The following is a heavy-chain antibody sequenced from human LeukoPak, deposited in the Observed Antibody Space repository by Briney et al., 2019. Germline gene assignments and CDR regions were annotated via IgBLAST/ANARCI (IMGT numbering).Heavy chain of an antibody. Sequence: SETLSLTCAVYGGSFSGYYWSWIRQPPGKGLEWIGEINHSGSTNYNPSLKGRVTISVDTSKNQFSLKLSSVTAADTAVYYCARVLRYFDWLTTYGWFDPWGQGTLVTVSS. CDR1: GGSFSGYY. J-gene: IGHJ5*02. V-gene: IGHV4-34*01. CDR2: INHSGST. D-gene: IGHD3-9*01. CDR3: ARVLRYFDWLTTYGWFDP.